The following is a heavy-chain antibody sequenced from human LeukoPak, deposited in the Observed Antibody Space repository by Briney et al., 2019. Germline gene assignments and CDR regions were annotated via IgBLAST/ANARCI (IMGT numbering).Heavy chain of an antibody. CDR2: ISGSGGNT. D-gene: IGHD3-16*01. CDR3: AKDRALGEQPFDY. CDR1: GFTFSSYA. V-gene: IGHV3-23*01. Sequence: GGSLRLSCAASGFTFSSYAMSWVRQAPGKGLEWVSTISGSGGNTYYADSVKGRFTTSGDNSKDTLYLQMNSLRAEDTAVYYCAKDRALGEQPFDYWGQGTLVTVSS. J-gene: IGHJ4*02.